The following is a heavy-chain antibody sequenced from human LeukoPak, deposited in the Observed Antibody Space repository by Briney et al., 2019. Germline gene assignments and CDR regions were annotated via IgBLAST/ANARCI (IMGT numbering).Heavy chain of an antibody. Sequence: PSETLSLTCTVSGGSVSSGSYYWSWIRQPPGKGLDWIGYIYYSGSTNYNPSLKSRVTISVDTSKNKFSLKLSSVTAADAAVYYCARYCSSTSCPDIDYWGQGTLVTVSS. V-gene: IGHV4-61*01. CDR1: GGSVSSGSYY. CDR3: ARYCSSTSCPDIDY. D-gene: IGHD2-2*01. J-gene: IGHJ4*02. CDR2: IYYSGST.